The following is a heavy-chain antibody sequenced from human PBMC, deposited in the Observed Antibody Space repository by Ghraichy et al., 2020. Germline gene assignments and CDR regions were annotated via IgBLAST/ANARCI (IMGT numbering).Heavy chain of an antibody. D-gene: IGHD3-10*01. V-gene: IGHV4-34*01. CDR1: GGSFSGYY. Sequence: SQTLSLTCAVYGGSFSGYYWSWIRQPPGKGLEWIGEIDHSGSSNYNPSLESRVTISVDTSKNQFSLNLSSVTAADTAVYYYARVAYYFGSGRFDSWGQGTLVTVSS. J-gene: IGHJ4*02. CDR2: IDHSGSS. CDR3: ARVAYYFGSGRFDS.